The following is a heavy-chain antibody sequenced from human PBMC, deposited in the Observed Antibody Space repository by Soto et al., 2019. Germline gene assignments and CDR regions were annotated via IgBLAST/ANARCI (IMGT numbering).Heavy chain of an antibody. V-gene: IGHV4-31*03. D-gene: IGHD6-6*01. CDR3: ARVEYSSSLGGVPVFYFDY. CDR1: GGSISSGGYY. Sequence: SETLSLTCTVSGGSISSGGYYWSWIRQHPGKGLEWIGYIYYSGSTYYNPSLKSRVTISVDTSKNQFSLKLSSVTAADTAVYYCARVEYSSSLGGVPVFYFDYWGQGTLVTVSS. J-gene: IGHJ4*02. CDR2: IYYSGST.